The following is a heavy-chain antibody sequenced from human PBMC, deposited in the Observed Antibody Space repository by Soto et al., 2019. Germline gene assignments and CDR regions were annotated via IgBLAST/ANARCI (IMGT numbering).Heavy chain of an antibody. CDR1: GGSISTFY. CDR2: IYYTGTT. CDR3: ARGLVIRYYYYCIDV. D-gene: IGHD2-21*01. J-gene: IGHJ6*04. Sequence: PSETLSLTCTVSGGSISTFYWSWIRQTPGKGLEWIGYIYYTGTTKYNPSLKSRVTISVDTSKNQFSLKLSSVTAADTAVYYCARGLVIRYYYYCIDVWGKGTTVTVSS. V-gene: IGHV4-59*12.